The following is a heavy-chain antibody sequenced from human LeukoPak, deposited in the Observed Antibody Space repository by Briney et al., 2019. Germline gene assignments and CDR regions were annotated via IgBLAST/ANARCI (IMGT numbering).Heavy chain of an antibody. CDR1: GGSISSYY. D-gene: IGHD6-19*01. CDR2: IYYSGST. CDR3: ARESAGPGWGYYYMDV. V-gene: IGHV4-59*01. J-gene: IGHJ6*03. Sequence: SETLSLTCTVSGGSISSYYWSWIRQPPGKGLEWIGYIYYSGSTNYNPSPKSRVTISVDTSKNQFSLKLSSVTAADTAVYYCARESAGPGWGYYYMDVWGKGTTVTVSS.